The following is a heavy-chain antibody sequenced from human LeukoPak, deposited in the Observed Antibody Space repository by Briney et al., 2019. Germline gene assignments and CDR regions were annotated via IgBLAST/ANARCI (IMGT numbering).Heavy chain of an antibody. Sequence: GGSLRLSCAASGLTFDDHGMSWVRQAPGKGLQWVSAINWNGDSTSYADSVKGRFTISRDNAKNSLYLQRNSLRAEDTALYYCAREKVTTDKYYYMAVWGKGPTVTVSS. CDR2: INWNGDST. J-gene: IGHJ6*03. CDR3: AREKVTTDKYYYMAV. V-gene: IGHV3-20*04. CDR1: GLTFDDHG. D-gene: IGHD4-11*01.